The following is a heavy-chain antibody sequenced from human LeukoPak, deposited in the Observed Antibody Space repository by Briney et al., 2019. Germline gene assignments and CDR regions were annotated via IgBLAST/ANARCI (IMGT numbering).Heavy chain of an antibody. V-gene: IGHV3-48*01. J-gene: IGHJ4*02. Sequence: GGSLRLSCAASGFTFSSYSMNWVRQAPGKGLEWVSYISSSSSTIYYADSVKGRFTISRDNAKNSLYLQTNSLRAEDTAVYYCARQPGYMVRGAEVDYWGQGTLVTVSS. D-gene: IGHD3-10*01. CDR3: ARQPGYMVRGAEVDY. CDR2: ISSSSSTI. CDR1: GFTFSSYS.